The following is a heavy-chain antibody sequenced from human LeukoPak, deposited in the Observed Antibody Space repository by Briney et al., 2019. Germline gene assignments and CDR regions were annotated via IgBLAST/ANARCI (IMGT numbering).Heavy chain of an antibody. Sequence: SETLSLTCTVSGGSVTYTNYYWGWIRQPPGKGLQWIGVIYYNGKTYYNPSLKSRVTVAVDTSKNQFSLKLSSVTAADTAVYYCAAARKYCSGGICHATFDPWGQGTLVTVSS. J-gene: IGHJ5*02. V-gene: IGHV4-39*01. CDR2: IYYNGKT. D-gene: IGHD2-15*01. CDR1: GGSVTYTNYY. CDR3: AAARKYCSGGICHATFDP.